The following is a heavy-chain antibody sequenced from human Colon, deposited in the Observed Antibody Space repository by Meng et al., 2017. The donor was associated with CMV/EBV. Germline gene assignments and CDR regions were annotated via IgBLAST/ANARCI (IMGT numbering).Heavy chain of an antibody. CDR2: INTILGIA. J-gene: IGHJ4*02. Sequence: SVKVSCKASGGTFSSFTISWVRQAPGQGLEWMGGINTILGIANYAQKFQGRVTITADKSTSTAYMELSSLRSDDTAVYYCARDCSHTTCPPTDGYWGQGTLVTVS. CDR1: GGTFSSFT. D-gene: IGHD2-15*01. V-gene: IGHV1-69*10. CDR3: ARDCSHTTCPPTDGY.